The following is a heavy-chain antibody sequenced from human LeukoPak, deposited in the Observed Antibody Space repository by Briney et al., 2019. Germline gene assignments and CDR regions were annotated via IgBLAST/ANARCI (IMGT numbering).Heavy chain of an antibody. V-gene: IGHV7-4-1*02. CDR3: ARSLKLRYFDWLPYYFDY. CDR1: GYTFTSYA. Sequence: ASVKVSCKASGYTFTSYAMNWVRQAPGQGLEWLGWINTNTGNPTYAQGFTGRFVFSLDTSVSTAYLQISSLMAEDTAVHYCARSLKLRYFDWLPYYFDYWGQGTLVTVSS. J-gene: IGHJ4*02. D-gene: IGHD3-9*01. CDR2: INTNTGNP.